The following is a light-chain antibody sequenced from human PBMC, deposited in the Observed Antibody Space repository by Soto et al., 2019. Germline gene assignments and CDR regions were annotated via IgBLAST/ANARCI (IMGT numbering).Light chain of an antibody. CDR3: CSYTTSNTRQIV. J-gene: IGLJ1*01. CDR2: DVS. CDR1: SSDVGGYNY. V-gene: IGLV2-14*01. Sequence: QSVLTQPASVSVFPGQSISISCTGTSSDVGGYNYVSWYQQHPGKAPKFMIYDVSNRPSGVSNRFSGSKSGNTASLTISGLQAEDEADYYCCSYTTSNTRQIVFGTGTKVTVL.